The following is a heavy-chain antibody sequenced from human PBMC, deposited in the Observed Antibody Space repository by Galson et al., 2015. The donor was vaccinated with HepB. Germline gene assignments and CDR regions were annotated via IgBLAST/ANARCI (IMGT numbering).Heavy chain of an antibody. V-gene: IGHV3-15*01. Sequence: SLRLSCAASGFTFSNAWMSWVRQAPGKGLEWVGRIKSKTDGGTTDYAAPVKGRFTISRDDSKNTLYLQMNSLKTEDTAVYYCTTVGRITSQNTVESYYYYGMDVWGQGTTVTVSS. CDR1: GFTFSNAW. CDR3: TTVGRITSQNTVESYYYYGMDV. D-gene: IGHD1-14*01. CDR2: IKSKTDGGTT. J-gene: IGHJ6*02.